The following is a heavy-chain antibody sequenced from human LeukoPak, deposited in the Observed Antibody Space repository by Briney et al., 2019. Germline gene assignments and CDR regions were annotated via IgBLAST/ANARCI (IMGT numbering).Heavy chain of an antibody. CDR3: ARRATYYDFWSGYPRDGSYYYMDV. D-gene: IGHD3-3*01. Sequence: SETLSLTCTVSGGSISSYYWSWIRQPPGKGLEWIGYIYYSGSTNYNPSLKSRVTISVDASKNQFSLKLSSVTAADTAVYYCARRATYYDFWSGYPRDGSYYYMDVWGKGTTVTVSS. J-gene: IGHJ6*03. CDR2: IYYSGST. V-gene: IGHV4-59*01. CDR1: GGSISSYY.